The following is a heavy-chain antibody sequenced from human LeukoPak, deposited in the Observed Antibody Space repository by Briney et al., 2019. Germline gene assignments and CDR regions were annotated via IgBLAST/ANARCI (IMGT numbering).Heavy chain of an antibody. D-gene: IGHD3-3*01. V-gene: IGHV4-59*01. CDR2: IYYSEST. CDR3: ARGYYDFWSGYYTGTFYAPLTNWFDP. CDR1: VGSISSYY. Sequence: PSESLSLTCTVSVGSISSYYWRWIRQPQRKGLEWIGYIYYSESTNYNHSLKSRVTISVDTSKNQFSLKLSSVPAADTVVYYCARGYYDFWSGYYTGTFYAPLTNWFDPWGQGTLVTVSS. J-gene: IGHJ5*02.